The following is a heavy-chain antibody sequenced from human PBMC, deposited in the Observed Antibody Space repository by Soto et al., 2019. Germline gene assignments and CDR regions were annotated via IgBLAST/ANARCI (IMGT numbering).Heavy chain of an antibody. CDR3: AREPSYSGTYIYFDF. J-gene: IGHJ4*02. Sequence: GGSLRLSCEASEFTFSRYDMNWVRQVPGKGLEWVANISASGSAIYYADSVKGRFTISRDNAKNSLSLQMNSLRAEDTAIYYCAREPSYSGTYIYFDFWGQGTLVTVSS. CDR2: ISASGSAI. D-gene: IGHD1-26*01. CDR1: EFTFSRYD. V-gene: IGHV3-48*03.